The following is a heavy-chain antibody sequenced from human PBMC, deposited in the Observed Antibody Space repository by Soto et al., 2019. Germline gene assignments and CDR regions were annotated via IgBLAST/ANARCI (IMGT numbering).Heavy chain of an antibody. CDR1: GNSFNNW. CDR2: IYPGDSDT. D-gene: IGHD6-13*01. V-gene: IGHV5-51*01. CDR3: ARRTAASKGYNYYYDMDV. Sequence: ESLKISCKGLGNSFNNWIGWVRQMPGKGLEWVGIIYPGDSDTRYSPSFQGQVTISADKSISTAYLQWSSLKASDTAMYYCARRTAASKGYNYYYDMDVWGQGTTVTVSS. J-gene: IGHJ6*02.